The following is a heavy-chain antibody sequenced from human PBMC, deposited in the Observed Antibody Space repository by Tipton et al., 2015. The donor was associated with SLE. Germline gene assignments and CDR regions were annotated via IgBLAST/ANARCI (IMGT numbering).Heavy chain of an antibody. D-gene: IGHD4-23*01. Sequence: TLSLTCAVHGGPFSGYYWSWTRQSPGKGLEWIGEINDSGTTTYNPSLKSRVTISVDTSKSQVSLSLSSVAAADTAVYYCARSSYGSKVYGGNYNTYYYMDAWGKGTTVTVPS. CDR3: ARSSYGSKVYGGNYNTYYYMDA. J-gene: IGHJ6*03. V-gene: IGHV4-34*01. CDR1: GGPFSGYY. CDR2: INDSGTT.